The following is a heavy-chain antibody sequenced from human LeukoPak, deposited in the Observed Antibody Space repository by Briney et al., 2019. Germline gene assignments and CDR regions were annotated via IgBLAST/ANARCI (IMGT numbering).Heavy chain of an antibody. Sequence: SETLSLTCTVSGGSISSSSYYWGWIRQPPGKGLEWIGSVYYSGSTYYNPSLKSRVTISVDTSKNQFSLKVNSVTAADTTVYYCATQRGGYDFYYFDYWGQGTLVTVSS. D-gene: IGHD5-12*01. CDR2: VYYSGST. CDR3: ATQRGGYDFYYFDY. J-gene: IGHJ4*02. V-gene: IGHV4-39*01. CDR1: GGSISSSSYY.